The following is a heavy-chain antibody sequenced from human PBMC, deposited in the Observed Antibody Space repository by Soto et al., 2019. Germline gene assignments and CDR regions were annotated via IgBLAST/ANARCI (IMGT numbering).Heavy chain of an antibody. Sequence: QVQLQESGPGLVKPSETLSLTCTVSGGSISSYYWSWIRQPAGKGLEWIGRIYTSGSTNYNPSLKSRVTMSVDTSKKQFSLQLSSVTAADTAVYYCARDIRGDQRGNWFDPWGQGTLVTVSS. CDR1: GGSISSYY. CDR3: ARDIRGDQRGNWFDP. D-gene: IGHD3-16*01. J-gene: IGHJ5*02. V-gene: IGHV4-4*07. CDR2: IYTSGST.